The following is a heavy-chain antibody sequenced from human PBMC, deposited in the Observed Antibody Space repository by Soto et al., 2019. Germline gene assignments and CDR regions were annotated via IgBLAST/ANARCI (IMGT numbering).Heavy chain of an antibody. D-gene: IGHD6-13*01. V-gene: IGHV6-1*01. CDR2: TYYRSKWYN. CDR1: GDSVSSNSAT. J-gene: IGHJ5*01. CDR3: AKVTTGAGWFDS. Sequence: QTLSLTCAISGDSVSSNSATWDWIRQSPSRGLEWLGRTYYRSKWYNDYATSVKSRIIINPDTSKNQFSLQLNSVTPEDTAVYYCAKVTTGAGWFDSWGQGTLVTVSS.